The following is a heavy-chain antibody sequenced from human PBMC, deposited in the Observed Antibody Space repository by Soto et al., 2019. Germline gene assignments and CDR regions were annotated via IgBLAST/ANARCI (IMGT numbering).Heavy chain of an antibody. CDR2: INPKSGVT. V-gene: IGHV1-2*02. D-gene: IGHD6-13*01. Sequence: QLHLVQSGAEVKKPGASVRVSCKASGYTFPVYYIHWVRQAPGQGLEWMGWINPKSGVTNSAQKFQGRITMTRDTSITTAYLELSSLRSDDTAVYYCARGPKQTPRHSNSWFVPDYWGQGSLVTVSS. J-gene: IGHJ4*02. CDR3: ARGPKQTPRHSNSWFVPDY. CDR1: GYTFPVYY.